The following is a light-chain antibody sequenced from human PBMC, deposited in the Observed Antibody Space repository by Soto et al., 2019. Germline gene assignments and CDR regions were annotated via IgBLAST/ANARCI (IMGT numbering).Light chain of an antibody. V-gene: IGLV2-8*01. CDR3: SSHAGTKVV. CDR1: SSDVGAYND. Sequence: QSVLTQPPSASGSPGQSVTISGAGTSSDVGAYNDVSWYQQHPGKAPKLMIYEVTKRPSGVPDRFYGSKSGNTASLTVSGLQVEDEADYYCSSHAGTKVVFGGGTKVTVL. J-gene: IGLJ2*01. CDR2: EVT.